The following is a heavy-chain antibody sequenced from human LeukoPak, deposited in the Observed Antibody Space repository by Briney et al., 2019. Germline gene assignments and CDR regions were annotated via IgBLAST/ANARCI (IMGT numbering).Heavy chain of an antibody. V-gene: IGHV4-4*07. Sequence: KPSETLSLTCTVSGGSISTYYWSWTRQSAGKGLEWIERLYASGTANYNPSLQGRVTLALDTSKKQFSLKLTSVTAADTAVYYCARGVTFDYWGQGAPVTVSS. CDR1: GGSISTYY. J-gene: IGHJ4*02. CDR3: ARGVTFDY. CDR2: LYASGTA. D-gene: IGHD2-21*02.